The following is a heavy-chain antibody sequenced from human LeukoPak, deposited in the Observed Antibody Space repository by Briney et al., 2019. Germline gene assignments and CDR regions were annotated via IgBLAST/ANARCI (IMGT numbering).Heavy chain of an antibody. V-gene: IGHV3-15*01. CDR2: IKSKTDGETT. CDR1: GFTFSSAW. Sequence: PGGPLRLSCAASGFTFSSAWMGWVRQAPGKGLEWIGRIKSKTDGETTAYGSPVKGRFTISRDDSKNTQYLQMNSLKAEDTAVYYCITDSLVMNYWGQGTLVTVSS. J-gene: IGHJ4*02. CDR3: ITDSLVMNY. D-gene: IGHD2-21*01.